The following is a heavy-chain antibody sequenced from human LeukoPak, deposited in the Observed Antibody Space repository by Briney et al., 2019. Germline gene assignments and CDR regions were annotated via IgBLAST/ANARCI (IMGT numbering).Heavy chain of an antibody. D-gene: IGHD6-19*01. V-gene: IGHV3-66*01. CDR1: GFTVSDNY. Sequence: VGSLRLSCAASGFTVSDNYMSWVRQAPGKGLEWVSTVYSGGLTYYADPVKGRFTISRDNSKNTLYLQMSSLRAEDTAVYYCVRDRWPGLGDFWGQGTTVTVSS. CDR2: VYSGGLT. J-gene: IGHJ6*02. CDR3: VRDRWPGLGDF.